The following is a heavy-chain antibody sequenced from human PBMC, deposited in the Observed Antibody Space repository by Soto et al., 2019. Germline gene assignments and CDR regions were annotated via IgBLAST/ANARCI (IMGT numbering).Heavy chain of an antibody. V-gene: IGHV3-74*01. CDR1: GFTFSHYW. J-gene: IGHJ4*02. Sequence: EVQLVESGGGLVQPGGSLRLSCAASGFTFSHYWMHWVRQAPGKGPVWVSRINTDGSTTNYADSLKGRFTISRDNAKNTLYLQTNSLGAEDTAVYYCARDLGGYASHWGQGTLVTVSS. D-gene: IGHD3-16*01. CDR2: INTDGSTT. CDR3: ARDLGGYASH.